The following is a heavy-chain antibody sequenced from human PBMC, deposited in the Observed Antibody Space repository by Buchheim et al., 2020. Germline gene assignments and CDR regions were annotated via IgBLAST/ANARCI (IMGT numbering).Heavy chain of an antibody. CDR1: GFSLSLYG. Sequence: QVQLVESGGGVVQPERSLRLSCAASGFSLSLYGIHWVRQAPGKGLEWVAAISFDGSNKYYADSVKGRFTISRDISKNTLYLQMNSLRGEDTAVYYCAKDWGANVADLLTGTSFDNWGQGTL. V-gene: IGHV3-30*18. J-gene: IGHJ4*02. CDR3: AKDWGANVADLLTGTSFDN. D-gene: IGHD1-20*01. CDR2: ISFDGSNK.